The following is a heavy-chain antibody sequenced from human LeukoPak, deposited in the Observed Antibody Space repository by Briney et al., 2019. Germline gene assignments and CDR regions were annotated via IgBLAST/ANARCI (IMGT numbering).Heavy chain of an antibody. CDR1: GYTFTSYA. CDR2: INAGNGNT. V-gene: IGHV1-3*01. CDR3: ARDTYYYDSTFDYYYGMDV. Sequence: ASVKVSCKAPGYTFTSYAMHWVRHAPGQRLEWMGWINAGNGNTKYSQKFQGRVTITRDTSASTAYMELSSLRSEDTAVYYCARDTYYYDSTFDYYYGMDVWGQGTTVTVSS. D-gene: IGHD3-22*01. J-gene: IGHJ6*02.